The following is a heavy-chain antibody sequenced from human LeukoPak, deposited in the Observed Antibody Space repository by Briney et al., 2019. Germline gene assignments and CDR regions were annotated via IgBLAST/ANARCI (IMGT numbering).Heavy chain of an antibody. Sequence: PSETLSLTCTVSGGSISSSSYYWGWIRQPPGKGLEWIGSIYYSGSTYYNPSLKNRVTISVDTSKNQFSLKLSSVTAADTAVYYCAREHQIEMDYWGQGTLVTVSS. J-gene: IGHJ4*02. CDR1: GGSISSSSYY. CDR3: AREHQIEMDY. V-gene: IGHV4-39*07. CDR2: IYYSGST. D-gene: IGHD2/OR15-2a*01.